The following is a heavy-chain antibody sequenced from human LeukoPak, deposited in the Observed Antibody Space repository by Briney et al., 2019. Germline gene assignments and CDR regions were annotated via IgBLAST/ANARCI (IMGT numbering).Heavy chain of an antibody. CDR3: ARGSNYDILTGYCFDY. CDR2: INHSGST. J-gene: IGHJ4*02. Sequence: SETLSLTCAVYGESFSGYYWSWIRQPPGKGLEWIGEINHSGSTNYNPSLKSRVTISVDTSKNQFSLKLSSVTAADTAVYYCARGSNYDILTGYCFDYWGQGTLVTVSS. D-gene: IGHD3-9*01. V-gene: IGHV4-34*01. CDR1: GESFSGYY.